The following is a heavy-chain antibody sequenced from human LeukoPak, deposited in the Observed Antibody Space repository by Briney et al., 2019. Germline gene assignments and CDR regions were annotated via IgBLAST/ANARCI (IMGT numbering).Heavy chain of an antibody. D-gene: IGHD3-10*01. CDR2: ISGSGGST. CDR1: GFTFSSYA. J-gene: IGHJ4*02. V-gene: IGHV3-23*01. Sequence: GGSLRLSCAASGFTFSSYAMSWVRQAPGKGLEWVSAISGSGGSTYYADSVKGRFTISRDNSKNTLYLQMNSLRAEDTAVYYCAKDRGEYYYGSGSYYYPGYFDYWGQGTLVTVSS. CDR3: AKDRGEYYYGSGSYYYPGYFDY.